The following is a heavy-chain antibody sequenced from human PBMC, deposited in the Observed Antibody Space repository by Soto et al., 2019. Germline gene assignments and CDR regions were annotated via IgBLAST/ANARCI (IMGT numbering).Heavy chain of an antibody. Sequence: PGGSLRLSCAASGFTFSNYAMSWVRQAPGKGLEWVSAMSGGGGSTYYADSVKGRFTTSRDNSRNSLYLQMNSLRAEDTALYYCAKDSSRGYVWGSYRFLYFDYWGQGTPVTVSS. D-gene: IGHD3-16*02. V-gene: IGHV3-23*01. CDR3: AKDSSRGYVWGSYRFLYFDY. J-gene: IGHJ4*02. CDR1: GFTFSNYA. CDR2: MSGGGGST.